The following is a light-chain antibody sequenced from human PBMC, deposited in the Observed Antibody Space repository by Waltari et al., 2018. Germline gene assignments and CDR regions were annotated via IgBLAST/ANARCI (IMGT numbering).Light chain of an antibody. CDR2: EAS. CDR1: QSMSRW. CDR3: QQYYSYAQYT. J-gene: IGKJ2*01. V-gene: IGKV1-5*03. Sequence: DIQMTQSPSTLSASVGDRVTITCRARQSMSRWLAWYQQQPGHVPRLLRYEASTSRSGVPSRFSGIESGTEFTLTISSLQPDDFGNYYCQQYYSYAQYTFGQGTKLDIK.